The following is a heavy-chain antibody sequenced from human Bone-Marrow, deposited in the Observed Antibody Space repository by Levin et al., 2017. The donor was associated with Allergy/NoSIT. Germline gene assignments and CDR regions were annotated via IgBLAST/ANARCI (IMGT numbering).Heavy chain of an antibody. Sequence: PGGSLRLSCAASGFAFSTYWMTWVRQSPGKGLEWVANLNAEGTSEFYVDSVKGRFTVSRDNANNLLYLQMHNLRADDTAVYHCARGSPTAGVSWGQGTLVTVSS. V-gene: IGHV3-7*01. CDR3: ARGSPTAGVS. CDR2: LNAEGTSE. J-gene: IGHJ4*02. CDR1: GFAFSTYW. D-gene: IGHD5-18*01.